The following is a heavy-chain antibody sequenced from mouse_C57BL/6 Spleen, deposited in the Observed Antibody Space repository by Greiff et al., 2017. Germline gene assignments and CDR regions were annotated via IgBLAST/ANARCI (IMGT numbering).Heavy chain of an antibody. CDR1: GFTFSSYA. D-gene: IGHD2-5*01. V-gene: IGHV5-4*03. J-gene: IGHJ2*01. CDR3: ARGRIVTYYFDY. Sequence: DVKLVESGGGLVKPGGSLKLSCAASGFTFSSYAMSWVRQTPEKRLEWVATISDGGSYTYYPDNVKGRFTISRDNAKNNLYLQMSHLKSEDTAMYYCARGRIVTYYFDYWGQGTTLTVSS. CDR2: ISDGGSYT.